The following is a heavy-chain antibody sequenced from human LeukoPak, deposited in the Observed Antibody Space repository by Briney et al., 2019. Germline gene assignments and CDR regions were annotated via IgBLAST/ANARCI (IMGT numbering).Heavy chain of an antibody. D-gene: IGHD3-3*01. V-gene: IGHV1-8*01. CDR3: ARTGVGYDFWSGYLNYYYYYYMDV. J-gene: IGHJ6*03. CDR1: GYTFTSYD. CDR2: MNPNSGNT. Sequence: ASVKVSCKASGYTFTSYDINWVRQAPGQGLEWMGWMNPNSGNTGYAQKFQGRVTMTRNTSISTAYMELSSLRSEDTAVYYCARTGVGYDFWSGYLNYYYYYYMDVWGKGTTVTVSS.